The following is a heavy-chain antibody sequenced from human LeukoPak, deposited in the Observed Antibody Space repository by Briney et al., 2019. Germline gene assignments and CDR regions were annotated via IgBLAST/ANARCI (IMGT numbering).Heavy chain of an antibody. CDR3: ARDGGSYYDSSGYYEGYYFDY. D-gene: IGHD3-22*01. CDR2: ISGSGGST. CDR1: GFILSNYW. Sequence: GGSLRLSCAASGFILSNYWMTWVRQAPGKGLEWVSAISGSGGSTYYADSVKGRFTISRDNSKNTLYLQMNSLRAEDTAVYYCARDGGSYYDSSGYYEGYYFDYWGQGTLVTVSS. J-gene: IGHJ4*02. V-gene: IGHV3-23*01.